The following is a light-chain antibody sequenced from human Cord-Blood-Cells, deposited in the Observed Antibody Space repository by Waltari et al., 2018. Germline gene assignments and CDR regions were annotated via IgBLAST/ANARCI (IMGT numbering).Light chain of an antibody. J-gene: IGLJ1*01. CDR2: DVS. CDR3: SSYTSSSTL. Sequence: QSALTQPASVSGSPGQSLRISCTGTSSDVGGYNHVSWYQQHPGKAPKLMIYDVSNRPSGVSNRFSGSKSGNTASLTISGLQAEDEADYYCSSYTSSSTLFGTGTKVTVL. CDR1: SSDVGGYNH. V-gene: IGLV2-14*01.